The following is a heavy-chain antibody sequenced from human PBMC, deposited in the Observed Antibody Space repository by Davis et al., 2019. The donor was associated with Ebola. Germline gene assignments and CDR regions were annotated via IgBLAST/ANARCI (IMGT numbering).Heavy chain of an antibody. CDR1: GFVFSSYV. CDR2: FGLSADT. CDR3: AKDTTNIWFDV. D-gene: IGHD1-26*01. V-gene: IGHV3-23*01. J-gene: IGHJ3*01. Sequence: GESLKISCAASGFVFSSYVMSWVHRAPGKGLEWVSTFGLSADTYYADSVKGRFTISRDNSKNTLHLQMNSLRVEDTAIYYCAKDTTNIWFDVWGQGTMVTVSS.